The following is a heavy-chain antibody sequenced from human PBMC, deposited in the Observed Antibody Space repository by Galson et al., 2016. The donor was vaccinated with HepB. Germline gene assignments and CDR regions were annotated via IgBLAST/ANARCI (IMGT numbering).Heavy chain of an antibody. D-gene: IGHD6-13*01. J-gene: IGHJ4*02. V-gene: IGHV4-59*01. Sequence: SETLSLTCTVSGDSMTGYYWSWIRQPRGKGLEWIGYIYNSEYTKYNPSPTSRVTISVDTSKNQFTLRLNSVTAADSAVYYCARNGGSSWQYYFDYWGQGNLVTVSS. CDR2: IYNSEYT. CDR3: ARNGGSSWQYYFDY. CDR1: GDSMTGYY.